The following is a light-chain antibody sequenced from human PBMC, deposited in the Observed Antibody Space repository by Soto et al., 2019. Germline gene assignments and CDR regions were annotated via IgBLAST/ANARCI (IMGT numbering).Light chain of an antibody. CDR3: TSYTTSSTLV. V-gene: IGLV2-14*01. CDR2: EVS. J-gene: IGLJ3*02. Sequence: QSALTQPASVSGSPGQSITISYTGTSNDIGTYRYVSWYQQHPGKVPKLIIFEVSDRPSGVSHRFSGSKSGNTASLTISGIQAEDEADYYCTSYTTSSTLVFGGGTKLTVL. CDR1: SNDIGTYRY.